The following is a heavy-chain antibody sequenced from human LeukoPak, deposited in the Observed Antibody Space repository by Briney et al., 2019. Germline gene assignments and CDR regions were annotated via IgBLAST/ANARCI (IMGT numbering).Heavy chain of an antibody. V-gene: IGHV3-30*09. CDR2: ISYDGSNK. J-gene: IGHJ6*02. CDR1: GLTFSTST. CDR3: ARPLSNGSFHDSRGYYPYAMDV. D-gene: IGHD3-22*01. Sequence: GGSLRLSCAASGLTFSTSTMHCVRQAPGKGLEWVAVISYDGSNKFYADSVKGRFAISRDNSKNTLYLQMNSLRGYDSAVYYCARPLSNGSFHDSRGYYPYAMDVWGQGTTVTVSS.